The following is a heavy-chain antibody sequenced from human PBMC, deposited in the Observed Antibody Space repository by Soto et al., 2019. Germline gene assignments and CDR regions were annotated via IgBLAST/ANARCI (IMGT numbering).Heavy chain of an antibody. CDR2: ILYDGSNE. J-gene: IGHJ6*02. CDR1: GFTFSNYG. Sequence: QVQLVESGGGVVQPGRSLRVSCAASGFTFSNYGMHWVRQAPGKGLEWVALILYDGSNEYYADSVKGRFTISRDNPKNTLYLQKNNLRAEDTAVYYCAKSRDGYSFYYYYGMDVWGQGTTVTVSS. D-gene: IGHD4-4*01. V-gene: IGHV3-30*18. CDR3: AKSRDGYSFYYYYGMDV.